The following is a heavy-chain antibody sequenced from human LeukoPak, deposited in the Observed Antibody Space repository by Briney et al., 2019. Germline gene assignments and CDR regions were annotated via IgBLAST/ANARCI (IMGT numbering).Heavy chain of an antibody. CDR2: IYYSGST. D-gene: IGHD5-24*01. Sequence: SETLSLTCAVSGGSISSYYWSWIRQPPGKGLECIGYIYYSGSTNYNPSLKSRVTISVDTSKNQFSLKLSSVTAADTAVYYCARVRRDGYPSWGQGTLVTVSS. J-gene: IGHJ4*02. CDR1: GGSISSYY. CDR3: ARVRRDGYPS. V-gene: IGHV4-59*01.